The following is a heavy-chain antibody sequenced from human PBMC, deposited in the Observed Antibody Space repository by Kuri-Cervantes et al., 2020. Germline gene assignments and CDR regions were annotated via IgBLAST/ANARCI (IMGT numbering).Heavy chain of an antibody. J-gene: IGHJ5*02. V-gene: IGHV5-51*01. CDR3: ARLLREWELQTGAGWFDP. Sequence: GESLKISWKGSGYSFTSYWIGGVRQMPGKGLEWMGIIYPGDSDTRYSPSFQGQVTISADKSISTAYLQWSSLKASDTATYYCARLLREWELQTGAGWFDPWGQGTLVTVSS. CDR2: IYPGDSDT. D-gene: IGHD1-26*01. CDR1: GYSFTSYW.